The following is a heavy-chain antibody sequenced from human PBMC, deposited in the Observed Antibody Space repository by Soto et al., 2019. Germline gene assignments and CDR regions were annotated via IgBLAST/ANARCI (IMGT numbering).Heavy chain of an antibody. CDR2: ISAYNGNT. Sequence: QVQLVQSGAEVKKPGASVKVSCKASGYTFTSYGISWVRQAPGQGLAWMGWISAYNGNTNYAQKLQGRVTMTTDTSTSTAYMELRSLRSDDTAVYYRARAIAARPVGYYFDYWGQGTLVTVSS. CDR1: GYTFTSYG. J-gene: IGHJ4*02. CDR3: ARAIAARPVGYYFDY. V-gene: IGHV1-18*01. D-gene: IGHD6-6*01.